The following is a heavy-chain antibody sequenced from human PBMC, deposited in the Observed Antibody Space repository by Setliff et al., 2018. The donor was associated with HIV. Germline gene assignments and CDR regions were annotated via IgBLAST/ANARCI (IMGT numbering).Heavy chain of an antibody. V-gene: IGHV4-39*01. Sequence: PSETLSLPCILSGGSIRTSNYYWGWIRQPPGKGLEWIGSIYYSGTTYYTPSLKSRATISLDTSKHQFSLKLSSVTAADTAVYYCARHFGWLPREIDYWGQGTLVTVSS. D-gene: IGHD5-12*01. CDR2: IYYSGTT. J-gene: IGHJ4*02. CDR1: GGSIRTSNYY. CDR3: ARHFGWLPREIDY.